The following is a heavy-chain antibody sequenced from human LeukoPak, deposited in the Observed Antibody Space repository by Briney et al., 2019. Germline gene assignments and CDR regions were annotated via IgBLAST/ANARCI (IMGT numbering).Heavy chain of an antibody. CDR3: ARPYDTRGYFPDY. Sequence: GGSLRLSCAASGFTFSSYAMNWVRQAPGKGLEWVSSISRGSDHIFYADSMKGRFTISRDNAKNSLYLQMNSLGAEDAAVYYCARPYDTRGYFPDYWGQGTLVTVSS. D-gene: IGHD3-22*01. J-gene: IGHJ4*02. CDR1: GFTFSSYA. CDR2: ISRGSDHI. V-gene: IGHV3-21*01.